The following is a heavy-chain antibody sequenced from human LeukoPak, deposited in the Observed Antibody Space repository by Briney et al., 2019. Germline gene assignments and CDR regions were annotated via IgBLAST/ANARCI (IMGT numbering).Heavy chain of an antibody. J-gene: IGHJ4*02. CDR2: IIPIFGTA. Sequence: GASVKVSCKASGGTFSSYAISWVRQAPGQGLEWMGGIIPIFGTANYAQKFQGRVTITADESTSTAYMELSSLRSEDTAVYYCARATLNYDILTGYYNVLDYWGQGTLVTVSS. CDR1: GGTFSSYA. CDR3: ARATLNYDILTGYYNVLDY. V-gene: IGHV1-69*13. D-gene: IGHD3-9*01.